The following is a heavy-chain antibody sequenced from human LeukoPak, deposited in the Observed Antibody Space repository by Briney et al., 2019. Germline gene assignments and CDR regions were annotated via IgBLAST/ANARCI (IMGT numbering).Heavy chain of an antibody. V-gene: IGHV4-59*01. CDR1: GGSISSYY. CDR3: ARTTTVRGTYYMDV. Sequence: SETLSLTCTVSGGSISSYYWSRIRQPPGKGLEWIGYIYYSGSTNYNPSLKSRVTISVDTSKNRFSLRLRSVTAADTAVYYCARTTTVRGTYYMDVWGKGTTVTVSS. D-gene: IGHD3-10*01. CDR2: IYYSGST. J-gene: IGHJ6*03.